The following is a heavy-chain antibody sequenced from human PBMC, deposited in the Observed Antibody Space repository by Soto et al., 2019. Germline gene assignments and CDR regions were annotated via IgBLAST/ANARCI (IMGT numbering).Heavy chain of an antibody. D-gene: IGHD6-6*01. J-gene: IGHJ6*02. CDR2: IIPIFGTA. Sequence: GASVKVSCKASGDAFSSYAISWVRQAPGQGLEWMGGIIPIFGTANYAQKFQGRVTITADESTSTAYMELSSLRSEGTAVYYCARSTLVPFYYYYGMDVWGQGTTVTVSS. CDR1: GDAFSSYA. V-gene: IGHV1-69*13. CDR3: ARSTLVPFYYYYGMDV.